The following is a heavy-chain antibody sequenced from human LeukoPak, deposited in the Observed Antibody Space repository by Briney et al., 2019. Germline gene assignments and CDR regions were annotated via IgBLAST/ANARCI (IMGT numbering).Heavy chain of an antibody. CDR2: TYYRSKLYN. CDR3: ARDRGSLRYYFDY. Sequence: SQTLSLTCALSGDSVSSNSVAWHWIRQSPSRGLEWLGSTYYRSKLYNDYALSVKSRITINPDTSKNQFSLQLNSVTPEDTAVYYCARDRGSLRYYFDYWGQGTLVTVSS. CDR1: GDSVSSNSVA. D-gene: IGHD1-26*01. J-gene: IGHJ4*02. V-gene: IGHV6-1*01.